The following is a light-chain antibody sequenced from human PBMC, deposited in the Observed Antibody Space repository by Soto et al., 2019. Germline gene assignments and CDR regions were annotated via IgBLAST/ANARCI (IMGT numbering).Light chain of an antibody. CDR1: QSVSSSY. J-gene: IGKJ2*01. Sequence: EIVLTQSPGTLSLSPGERATLSCRASQSVSSSYLAWYQQKPGQTPRLLIYGASSRAAGIPDRFSGSVSGTDFTLTVGRLEPEDFAVYYCQYSGRPSYTFGQGTKLEIK. CDR3: QYSGRPSYT. V-gene: IGKV3-20*01. CDR2: GAS.